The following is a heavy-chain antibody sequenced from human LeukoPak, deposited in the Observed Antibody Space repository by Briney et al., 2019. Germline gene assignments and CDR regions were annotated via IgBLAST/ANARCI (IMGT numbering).Heavy chain of an antibody. CDR3: ARGNDFWGDYYYYMDV. Sequence: ASVKVSCKASGYTFTSYDINWVRQATGQGLEWMGWMNPNSGNTGYAQKFQGRVTMTRNTSISTAYMELSSLRSEDTAVYYCARGNDFWGDYYYYMDVWGKGTTVTVSS. CDR2: MNPNSGNT. D-gene: IGHD3-3*01. V-gene: IGHV1-8*01. J-gene: IGHJ6*03. CDR1: GYTFTSYD.